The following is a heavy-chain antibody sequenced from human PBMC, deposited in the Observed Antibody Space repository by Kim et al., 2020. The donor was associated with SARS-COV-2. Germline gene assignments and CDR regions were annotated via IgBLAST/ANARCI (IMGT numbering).Heavy chain of an antibody. J-gene: IGHJ4*02. Sequence: GGSLRLSCAASGFTFSNHWMHWVRQAPGKGLEWVSRIYGDGRDLNYADSVKGRFTISRDNTKNTLFLQMNSLRAEDTALYFCAGGPLTNGHLLEYWGQGTLVTV. CDR1: GFTFSNHW. CDR3: AGGPLTNGHLLEY. D-gene: IGHD1-1*01. CDR2: IYGDGRDL. V-gene: IGHV3-74*01.